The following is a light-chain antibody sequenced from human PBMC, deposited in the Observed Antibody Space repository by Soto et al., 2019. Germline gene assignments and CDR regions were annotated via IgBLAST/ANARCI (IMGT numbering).Light chain of an antibody. CDR3: CSYAGSYV. CDR1: SSDVGSYNL. CDR2: EAT. J-gene: IGLJ1*01. Sequence: QSALTQPASVSGSPEQSITISCTGTSSDVGSYNLVSWYQQHPGKAPKVMIYEATKRPSGVSNRFSGSKSGNTASLTISGLQAEDEADYYCCSYAGSYVFGTGTKLTVL. V-gene: IGLV2-23*01.